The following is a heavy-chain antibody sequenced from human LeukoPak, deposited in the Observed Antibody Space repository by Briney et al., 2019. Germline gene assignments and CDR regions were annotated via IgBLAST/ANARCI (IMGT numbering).Heavy chain of an antibody. Sequence: SVKVSCKASGGTFSSYAISWVRQAPGQGLEWMGGIIPIFGTANYAQKLQGRVTMTTDTSTSTAYMELRSLRSDDTAVYYCARGDTMIVVDAFDIWGQGTMVTVSS. V-gene: IGHV1-69*05. CDR1: GGTFSSYA. J-gene: IGHJ3*02. D-gene: IGHD3-22*01. CDR3: ARGDTMIVVDAFDI. CDR2: IIPIFGTA.